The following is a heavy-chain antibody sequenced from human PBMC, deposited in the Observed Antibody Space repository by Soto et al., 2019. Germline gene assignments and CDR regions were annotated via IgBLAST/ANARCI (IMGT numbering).Heavy chain of an antibody. CDR1: GGSVSSGNYF. D-gene: IGHD6-19*01. V-gene: IGHV4-61*01. CDR3: ARGIAVAGNYLNY. Sequence: QVQLQESGPGLVKPSETLSLTCTVSGGSVSSGNYFWTWIRQPPGKGREWIGYIYYSGRTNYNPSLKRRVTISLDTSKYQFSRKLRSVTAADTAIYDCARGIAVAGNYLNYWGQGTLLTVSS. J-gene: IGHJ4*02. CDR2: IYYSGRT.